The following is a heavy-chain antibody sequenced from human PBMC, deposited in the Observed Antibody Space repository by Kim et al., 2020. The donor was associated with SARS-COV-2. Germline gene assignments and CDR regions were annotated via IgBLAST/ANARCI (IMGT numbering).Heavy chain of an antibody. CDR1: GFTFSSYG. D-gene: IGHD3-16*01. CDR3: AKGGSETPTADY. Sequence: GGSLRLSCAASGFTFSSYGMHWVRQAPGKGLEWVAVISYDGSNKYYADSVKGRFTISRDNSKNTLYLQMNSLRAEDTAVYYCAKGGSETPTADYWGQGTLVTVSS. CDR2: ISYDGSNK. J-gene: IGHJ4*02. V-gene: IGHV3-30*18.